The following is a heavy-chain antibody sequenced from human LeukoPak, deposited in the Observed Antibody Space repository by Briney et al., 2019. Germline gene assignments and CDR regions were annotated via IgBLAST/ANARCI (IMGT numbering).Heavy chain of an antibody. V-gene: IGHV5-51*01. CDR1: GYSFTSCW. D-gene: IGHD3-22*01. J-gene: IGHJ6*02. CDR2: IYPGDSDT. CDR3: ARQDSRYYYYYGMDV. Sequence: GESLKISCKGSGYSFTSCWIGWVRQMPGKGLEWMGIIYPGDSDTRYSPSFQGQVTISADKSISTAYLQWSSLKASDTAMYYCARQDSRYYYYYGMDVWGQGTTVTVSS.